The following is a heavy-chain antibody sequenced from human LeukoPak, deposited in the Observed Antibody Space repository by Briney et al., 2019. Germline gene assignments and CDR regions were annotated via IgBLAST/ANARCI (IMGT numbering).Heavy chain of an antibody. Sequence: GASLRLSCSVSGSTSSTYHMGWVRQAPGKGLEWVSIISDQEYYADSVKGRFAISRDSSKNTLYLQMYSLTAEDTGIYYCAETLGPGRHYFISWGQGTLVTVSS. V-gene: IGHV3-23*01. D-gene: IGHD3-16*01. J-gene: IGHJ4*02. CDR1: GSTSSTYH. CDR2: ISDQE. CDR3: AETLGPGRHYFIS.